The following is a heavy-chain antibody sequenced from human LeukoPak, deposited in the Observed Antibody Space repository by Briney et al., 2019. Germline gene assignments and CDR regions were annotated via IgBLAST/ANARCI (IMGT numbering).Heavy chain of an antibody. CDR2: ISYNGNT. D-gene: IGHD3-16*01. V-gene: IGHV4-59*01. CDR3: ARATAYYCIDY. CDR1: GGSISSSY. J-gene: IGHJ4*02. Sequence: SETLSLTCNVTGGSISSSYWSWIRQPPGEGLEWIGYISYNGNTNYNPSLKSRVTISVDTSKNHFSLKLSSVTAADTAVYYCARATAYYCIDYWGQGTLVTVSS.